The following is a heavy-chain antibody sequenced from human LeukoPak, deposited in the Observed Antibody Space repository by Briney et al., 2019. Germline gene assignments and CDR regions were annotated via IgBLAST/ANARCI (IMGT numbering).Heavy chain of an antibody. V-gene: IGHV4-34*01. Sequence: SETLSLTCAGYGVSFSGYYWSWIRQPPGKGLEWIVEINHSGSTNYNPSLKSRLTRSVDTSKKQFSLKLSSVTAADTAVYYCARAGVPEALLLWFGESTNWFDPWGQGTLVTVSS. J-gene: IGHJ5*02. D-gene: IGHD3-10*01. CDR1: GVSFSGYY. CDR2: INHSGST. CDR3: ARAGVPEALLLWFGESTNWFDP.